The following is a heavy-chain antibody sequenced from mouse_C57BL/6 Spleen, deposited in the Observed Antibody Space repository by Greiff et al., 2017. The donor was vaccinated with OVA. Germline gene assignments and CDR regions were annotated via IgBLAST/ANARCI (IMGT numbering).Heavy chain of an antibody. V-gene: IGHV1-26*01. CDR3: ARGGNVDY. CDR1: GYTFTDYY. Sequence: EVQLQQSGPELVKPGASVKISCKASGYTFTDYYMNWVKQSHGKSLEWIGDINPNNGGTSYNQKFKGKATLTVDKSSSTAYMELRSLTSEDSAVYYCARGGNVDYWGQGTSVTVSS. CDR2: INPNNGGT. J-gene: IGHJ4*01.